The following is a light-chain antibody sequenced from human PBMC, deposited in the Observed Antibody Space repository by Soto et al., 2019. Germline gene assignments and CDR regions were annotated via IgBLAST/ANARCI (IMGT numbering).Light chain of an antibody. CDR3: ASSTSDSLYV. J-gene: IGLJ1*01. CDR1: SSDVGGNKY. Sequence: QSALTQPASVSGSPGQSITISCTGTSSDVGGNKYVSWYQQYPGKVPKLLINKVTNRPSGVSYRFSGSKSGNTASLTISAFLAEDEADYFCASSTSDSLYVFGNGTKVTVL. V-gene: IGLV2-14*01. CDR2: KVT.